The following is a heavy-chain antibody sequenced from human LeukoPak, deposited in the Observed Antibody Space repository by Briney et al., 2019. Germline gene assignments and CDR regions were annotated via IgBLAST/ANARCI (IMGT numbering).Heavy chain of an antibody. CDR1: GGTFSSYA. D-gene: IGHD6-19*01. V-gene: IGHV1-69*13. CDR3: ARGTGGYSSGWYSDY. J-gene: IGHJ4*02. Sequence: GASVKVSCKASGGTFSSYAISWVRQAPGQGLEWMGGIIPIFGTANYAQKFQGRVTITADESTSTAYMELSSLRSEDMAVYYCARGTGGYSSGWYSDYWGQGTLVTVSS. CDR2: IIPIFGTA.